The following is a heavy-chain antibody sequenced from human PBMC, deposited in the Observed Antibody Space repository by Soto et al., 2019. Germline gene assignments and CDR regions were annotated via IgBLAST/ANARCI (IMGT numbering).Heavy chain of an antibody. CDR1: GGTFSSHT. V-gene: IGHV1-69*02. CDR2: IIPILGIA. CDR3: ARVRCSSTSCRPYNWFDP. Sequence: ASVKVSCKASGGTFSSHTISWVRQAPGQGLEWMGRIIPILGIANYAQKFQGRVTITADKSTSTAYMELSSLRSEDTAVYYCARVRCSSTSCRPYNWFDPWGQGTLVTVSS. J-gene: IGHJ5*02. D-gene: IGHD2-2*01.